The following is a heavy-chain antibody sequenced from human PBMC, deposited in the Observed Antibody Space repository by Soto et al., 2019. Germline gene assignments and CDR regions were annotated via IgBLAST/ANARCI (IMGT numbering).Heavy chain of an antibody. V-gene: IGHV3-30*04. CDR1: GFSFSTYS. J-gene: IGHJ4*02. CDR2: LSYDVRNK. CDR3: ARERVAGYYNVIGY. Sequence: QVQLVESGGGVVQPGRSLRLSCAASGFSFSTYSMHWVRQAPGKGLEWVAVLSYDVRNKFYADYVKGRFIISRDNAKSTLYLQMSSLRTEDTAVYYCARERVAGYYNVIGYWGQGTLVTVSS. D-gene: IGHD3-22*01.